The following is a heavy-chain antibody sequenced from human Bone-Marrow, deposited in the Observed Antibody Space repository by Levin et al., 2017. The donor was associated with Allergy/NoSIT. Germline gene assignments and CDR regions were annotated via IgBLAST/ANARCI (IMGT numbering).Heavy chain of an antibody. CDR3: ARTPATVARRNDAFDI. CDR2: IYYSGST. Sequence: GSLRLSCTVSGGSVSSGSYYWSWIRQPPGKGLEWIGYIYYSGSTNYNPSLKSRVTISVDTSKNQFSLKLSSVTAADTAVYYCARTPATVARRNDAFDIWGQGTMVTVSS. V-gene: IGHV4-61*01. D-gene: IGHD4-23*01. J-gene: IGHJ3*02. CDR1: GGSVSSGSYY.